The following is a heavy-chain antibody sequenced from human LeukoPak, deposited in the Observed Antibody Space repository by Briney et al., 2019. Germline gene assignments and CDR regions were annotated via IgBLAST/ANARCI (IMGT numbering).Heavy chain of an antibody. CDR1: GFTFSSYG. J-gene: IGHJ4*02. Sequence: GGPLTLSCAASGFTFSSYGMSWARQAPGKGREWVSAISGSGGSTFYTNPVKGRFTLSRDTSKNTLYLQMHSLRAEDTAVYYCAKDATYYYGSGSYFDYWGQGTLVTVSS. CDR2: ISGSGGST. V-gene: IGHV3-23*01. CDR3: AKDATYYYGSGSYFDY. D-gene: IGHD3-10*01.